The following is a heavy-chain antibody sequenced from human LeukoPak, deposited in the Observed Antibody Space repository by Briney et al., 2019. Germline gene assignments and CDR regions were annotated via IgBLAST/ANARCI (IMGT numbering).Heavy chain of an antibody. CDR2: ISSSSTI. CDR1: GFTFSSYS. CDR3: ARSAYSSGWSTFDY. Sequence: SGRSLRLSCAASGFTFSSYSMNWVRQAPGKGLEWVSYISSSSTIYYADSVKGRFTISRDNAKNSLYLQMNSLRAEDTAVYYCARSAYSSGWSTFDYWGQGTLVTVSS. D-gene: IGHD6-19*01. J-gene: IGHJ4*02. V-gene: IGHV3-48*01.